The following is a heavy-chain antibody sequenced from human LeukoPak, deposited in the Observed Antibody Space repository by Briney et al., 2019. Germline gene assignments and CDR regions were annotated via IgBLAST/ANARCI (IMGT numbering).Heavy chain of an antibody. CDR3: AMSPSSGYETFDY. D-gene: IGHD5-12*01. J-gene: IGHJ4*02. CDR2: IYTSGST. CDR1: GGSISSYN. V-gene: IGHV4-4*07. Sequence: SETLSLTCTVSGGSISSYNWSWIRQPAGKGLEWIGRIYTSGSTNYNPSLKSRVTMSVDTSKNQFSLKLSSVTAADTAVYYCAMSPSSGYETFDYWGQGTLVTVSS.